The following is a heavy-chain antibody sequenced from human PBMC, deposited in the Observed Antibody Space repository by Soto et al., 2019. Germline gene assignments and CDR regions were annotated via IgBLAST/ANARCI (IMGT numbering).Heavy chain of an antibody. J-gene: IGHJ6*02. CDR2: IDPSDSYT. Sequence: PGESLKISCKGSGYSFTSYWISWVRQMPGKGLEWMGRIDPSDSYTNYSPSFQGHVTISADKSISTAYLQWSSLKASDTAMYYCAGRGPFYVLGYYYYGMDVWGQGTTVTVSS. D-gene: IGHD3-16*01. CDR3: AGRGPFYVLGYYYYGMDV. CDR1: GYSFTSYW. V-gene: IGHV5-10-1*01.